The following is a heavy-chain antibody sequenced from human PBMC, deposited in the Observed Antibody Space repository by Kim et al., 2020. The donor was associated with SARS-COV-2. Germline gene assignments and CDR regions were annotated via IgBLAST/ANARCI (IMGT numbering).Heavy chain of an antibody. CDR2: IWYDGSNK. V-gene: IGHV3-33*01. D-gene: IGHD3-22*01. CDR3: ARDPVPPRTYDSQRPVLQTNFDY. CDR1: GFTFSSYG. Sequence: GGSLRLSCAASGFTFSSYGMHWVRQAPGKGLEWVAVIWYDGSNKYYADSVKGRFTISRDNSKNTLYLQMNSLRAEDTAVYYCARDPVPPRTYDSQRPVLQTNFDYWGQGTLVTVSS. J-gene: IGHJ4*02.